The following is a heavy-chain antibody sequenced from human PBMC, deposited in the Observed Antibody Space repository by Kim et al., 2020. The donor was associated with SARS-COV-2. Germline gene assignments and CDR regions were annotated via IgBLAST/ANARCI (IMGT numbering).Heavy chain of an antibody. V-gene: IGHV3-48*02. CDR1: GFTFSAYD. J-gene: IGHJ3*02. CDR2: ITKSSTTI. CDR3: VRDRMGGAFDM. D-gene: IGHD3-16*01. Sequence: GGSLRLSCATYGFTFSAYDMNWVRQAPGKGLEWLSFITKSSTTIYYADSVEGRFTISRDNAKNSLFLQKNSLRDEDTALYYCVRDRMGGAFDMWGQGTMVTVSS.